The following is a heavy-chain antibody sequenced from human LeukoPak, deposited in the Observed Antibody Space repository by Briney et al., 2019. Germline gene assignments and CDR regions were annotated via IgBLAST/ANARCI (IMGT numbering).Heavy chain of an antibody. V-gene: IGHV3-74*01. J-gene: IGHJ4*02. Sequence: GGSLRLSCAASGFTFSSNWMYWVRHAPGKGLVWVSYISSDGSSTNYADSVKGRFTISRDNAKNTLYVQMNSLRADDTAVYYCARGRPGNYFDYWGQGTLVTVSS. CDR1: GFTFSSNW. CDR3: ARGRPGNYFDY. D-gene: IGHD1-26*01. CDR2: ISSDGSST.